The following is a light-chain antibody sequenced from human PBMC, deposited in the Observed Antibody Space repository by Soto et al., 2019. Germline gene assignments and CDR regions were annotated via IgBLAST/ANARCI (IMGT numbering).Light chain of an antibody. V-gene: IGKV3-15*01. CDR1: QSVGNH. Sequence: EIVMTQSPATLSVSPGERATHSCRASQSVGNHLAWYQQKPGQAPRLLIYGASNRATGIPARFSGSGSGTEFALTISSLQSEDSAVYYCQQYNDWPPWTFGQGTRLEIK. CDR3: QQYNDWPPWT. J-gene: IGKJ5*01. CDR2: GAS.